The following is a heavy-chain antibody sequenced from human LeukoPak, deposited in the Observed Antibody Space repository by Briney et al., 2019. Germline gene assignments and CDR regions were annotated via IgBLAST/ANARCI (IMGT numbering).Heavy chain of an antibody. Sequence: SETLSLTCAVYGGSFSGYYWSWLRQPPGKGLEWIGEINRSGSTNYNPSLKSRVTISLDTSKHQFSLKLSSVTAADTAVYYCARARYYYDSSPTDYWGQGTLVTVSS. CDR2: INRSGST. J-gene: IGHJ4*02. V-gene: IGHV4-34*01. D-gene: IGHD3-22*01. CDR1: GGSFSGYY. CDR3: ARARYYYDSSPTDY.